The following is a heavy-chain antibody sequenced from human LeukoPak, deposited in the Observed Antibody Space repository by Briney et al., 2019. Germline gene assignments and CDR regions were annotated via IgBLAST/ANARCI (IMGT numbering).Heavy chain of an antibody. J-gene: IGHJ5*02. CDR2: LFYSGSP. D-gene: IGHD3-16*01. V-gene: IGHV4-59*01. CDR1: RGSMTSYY. Sequence: SETLSLTCSVSRGSMTSYYWTWIRQPPGKGLEWIGSLFYSGSPNANPSLMSRVTMSVDTSRNQFFLTLTSVTAADTALYFCARGGPRWLDPWGQGTLVIVSS. CDR3: ARGGPRWLDP.